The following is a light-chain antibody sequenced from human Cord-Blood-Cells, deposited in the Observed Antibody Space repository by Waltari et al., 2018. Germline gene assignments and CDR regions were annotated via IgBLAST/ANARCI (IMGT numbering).Light chain of an antibody. V-gene: IGLV1-40*01. CDR1: SPNIGAGYD. Sequence: QSVLTQPPSVSGAPGQRVTISCTGSSPNIGAGYDVYWYQQLPGTAPKLLIYGNSNGPSGVPDRFSGSKSGTSASLAITGLQAEDEADYYCQSYDSSLSVYVFGTGTKVTVL. J-gene: IGLJ1*01. CDR2: GNS. CDR3: QSYDSSLSVYV.